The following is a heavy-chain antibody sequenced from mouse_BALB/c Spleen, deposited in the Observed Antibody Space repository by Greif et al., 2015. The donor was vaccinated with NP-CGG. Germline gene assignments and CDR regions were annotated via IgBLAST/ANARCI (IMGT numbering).Heavy chain of an antibody. D-gene: IGHD1-1*01. CDR1: GFTFSSYA. CDR3: ARDTTVVDY. J-gene: IGHJ2*01. Sequence: DVKLVESGGGLVKPGGSLKLSCAASGFTFSSYAMSWVRQTPEKRLEWVASISSGGSTYYPDSVKGRFTISRDNARNILCLQMSSLRAEDTAMYCCARDTTVVDYWGQGTTLTVSS. CDR2: ISSGGST. V-gene: IGHV5-6-5*01.